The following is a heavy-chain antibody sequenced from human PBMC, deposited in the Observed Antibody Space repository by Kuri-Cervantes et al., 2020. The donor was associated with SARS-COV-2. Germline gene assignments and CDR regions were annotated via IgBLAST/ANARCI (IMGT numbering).Heavy chain of an antibody. CDR2: INPNSGGT. CDR3: ARDLRWAAAGKATSVDY. D-gene: IGHD6-13*01. Sequence: ASVKVSCKASRYTFTGYYMHWVRQAPGQGLEWMGWINPNSGGTNYAQKFQGRVTMTRDTSISTAYMELSRLRSDDTAVYYCARDLRWAAAGKATSVDYWGQGTLVTVSS. J-gene: IGHJ4*02. CDR1: RYTFTGYY. V-gene: IGHV1-2*02.